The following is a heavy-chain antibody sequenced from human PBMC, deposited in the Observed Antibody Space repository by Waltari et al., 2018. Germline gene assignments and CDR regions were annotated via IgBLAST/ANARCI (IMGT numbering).Heavy chain of an antibody. D-gene: IGHD2-15*01. CDR3: ARDRSLDY. V-gene: IGHV4-59*01. CDR2: IYYRGST. J-gene: IGHJ4*02. Sequence: QVQLQESGPGLVKPSETLSLTCTVSGGSISSYYWSWIRQPPGKGLEWIGYIYYRGSTNYNPSLKSRVTISVDTSKNQFSLKLSSVTAADTAVYYCARDRSLDYWGQGTLVTVSS. CDR1: GGSISSYY.